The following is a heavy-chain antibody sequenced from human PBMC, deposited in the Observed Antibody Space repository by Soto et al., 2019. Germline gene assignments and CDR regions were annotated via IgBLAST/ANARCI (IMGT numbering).Heavy chain of an antibody. CDR3: ARAASSSSRIFGY. D-gene: IGHD6-6*01. CDR1: GGSFSGYY. J-gene: IGHJ4*02. Sequence: SGTLSLTCAVYGGSFSGYYWSWIRQPPGKGLEWIGEINHSGSTNYNPSLKSRVTISVDTSKNQFSLKLSSVTAADTAVYYCARAASSSSRIFGYWGQGTLVTVSS. V-gene: IGHV4-34*01. CDR2: INHSGST.